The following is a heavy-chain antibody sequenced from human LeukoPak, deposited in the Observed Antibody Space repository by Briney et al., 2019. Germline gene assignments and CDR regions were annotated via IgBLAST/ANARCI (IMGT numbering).Heavy chain of an antibody. CDR1: EFTFSNYA. D-gene: IGHD4-17*01. V-gene: IGHV3-23*01. CDR2: ISGDAIYT. J-gene: IGHJ4*02. CDR3: AKNYGTSRPFYDY. Sequence: PAWALRLSRPGSEFTFSNYAMTWVRQPPGKGLQWVSAISGDAIYTYYLDSVKGRFTTSRDNSKNTLFLQMNSLRADDTAVYYCAKNYGTSRPFYDYWGQGIVVRVAS.